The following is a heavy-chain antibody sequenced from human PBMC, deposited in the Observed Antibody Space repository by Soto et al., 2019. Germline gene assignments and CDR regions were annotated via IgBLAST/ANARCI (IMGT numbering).Heavy chain of an antibody. CDR2: ISGSGGST. CDR3: AKGGSWNYYYFDY. CDR1: GFTFSSYA. V-gene: IGHV3-23*01. Sequence: VGSLRLSCAASGFTFSSYAMSWVRQAPGKGLEWVSAISGSGGSTYYADSVKGRFTISRDNSKNTLYLQMNSLRAEDTAVYYCAKGGSWNYYYFDYWGQGALVTVSS. D-gene: IGHD1-7*01. J-gene: IGHJ4*02.